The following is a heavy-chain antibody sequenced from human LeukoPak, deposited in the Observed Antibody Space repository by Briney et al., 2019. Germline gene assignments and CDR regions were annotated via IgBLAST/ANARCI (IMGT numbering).Heavy chain of an antibody. CDR2: IFYIGTT. J-gene: IGHJ3*02. CDR1: GGSISSSSHY. D-gene: IGHD2-15*01. V-gene: IGHV4-39*01. Sequence: SETLSLTCTVSGGSISSSSHYWGWIRQPPGKGLEWIGSIFYIGTTYYNPSLKSRVTISVDTSKNQFSLNLSSVTAADTAVYYCASPGYCRAAWCGFDIWGQGTMATVSP. CDR3: ASPGYCRAAWCGFDI.